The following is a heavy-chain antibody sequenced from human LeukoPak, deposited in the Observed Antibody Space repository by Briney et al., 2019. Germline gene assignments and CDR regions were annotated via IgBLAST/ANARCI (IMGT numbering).Heavy chain of an antibody. D-gene: IGHD3-22*01. J-gene: IGHJ4*02. CDR1: GLTDSSNY. V-gene: IGHV3-53*01. CDR2: IYRGGNT. Sequence: GGSLRLSCAASGLTDSSNYMSWVRQAPGKGLEWVSVIYRGGNTYYADSVKGRFTISRDNSKNTLYLQMNSLRAEDTAVYYCARDVDSSGYYYLDFWGQGTLVTVSS. CDR3: ARDVDSSGYYYLDF.